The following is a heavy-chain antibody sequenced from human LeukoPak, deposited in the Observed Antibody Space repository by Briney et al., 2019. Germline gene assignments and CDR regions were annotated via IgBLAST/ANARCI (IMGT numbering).Heavy chain of an antibody. CDR2: IYYSGST. J-gene: IGHJ4*02. CDR3: EVAGTNPYYFDY. CDR1: GGSISSSSYY. Sequence: SGTLSLTCTVSGGSISSSSYYWGWIRQPPGKGLEWIGSIYYSGSTYYNPSLKSRVTISVDTSKNQFSLKLSSVTAADTAVYYCEVAGTNPYYFDYWGQGTLVTVSS. D-gene: IGHD6-19*01. V-gene: IGHV4-39*01.